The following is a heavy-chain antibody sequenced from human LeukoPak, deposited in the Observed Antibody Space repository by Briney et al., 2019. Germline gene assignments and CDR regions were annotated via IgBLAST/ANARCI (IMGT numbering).Heavy chain of an antibody. J-gene: IGHJ3*02. CDR2: IYYSGST. CDR3: ATPSGSYLRAHAFDI. CDR1: GGSISSSSYY. D-gene: IGHD1-26*01. V-gene: IGHV4-39*01. Sequence: SETLSLTCTVSGGSISSSSYYWGWIRQPPGKGLEWIGSIYYSGSTYYNPSLKSRVTISVDTSKNQFSLKLSSVTAADTAVYYCATPSGSYLRAHAFDIWGQGTMVTVSS.